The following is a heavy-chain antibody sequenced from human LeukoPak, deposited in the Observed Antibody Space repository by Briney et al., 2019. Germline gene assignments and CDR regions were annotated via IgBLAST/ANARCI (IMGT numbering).Heavy chain of an antibody. CDR3: ARVLPDYDSSGYYYDY. CDR1: GYTFTGYY. CDR2: INPNSGGT. D-gene: IGHD3-22*01. J-gene: IGHJ4*02. Sequence: ASVKVSCKASGYTFTGYYMHWVRQAPGQGLEWMGWINPNSGGTNYAQKFQGRVTMTRDTSISTAYMELGRLRSDDTAVYYCARVLPDYDSSGYYYDYWGQGTLVTVSS. V-gene: IGHV1-2*02.